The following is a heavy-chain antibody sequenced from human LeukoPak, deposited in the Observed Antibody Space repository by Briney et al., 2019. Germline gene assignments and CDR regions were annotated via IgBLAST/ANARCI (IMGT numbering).Heavy chain of an antibody. Sequence: PGGSLRLSCAASGFTFSGHSMNWVRRAPGKGLEWVSYIKSSGTDIHYADSVKGRFTISRDNVKNSLYLQMNSLRDEDTAVYYCARGVGSGNYRDHRLQSWGRGALVTVSS. CDR2: IKSSGTDI. CDR1: GFTFSGHS. J-gene: IGHJ4*02. D-gene: IGHD3-10*01. CDR3: ARGVGSGNYRDHRLQS. V-gene: IGHV3-48*02.